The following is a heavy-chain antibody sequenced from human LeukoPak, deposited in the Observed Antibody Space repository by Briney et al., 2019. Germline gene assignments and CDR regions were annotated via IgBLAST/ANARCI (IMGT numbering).Heavy chain of an antibody. Sequence: GGSLRLSCAASGFTFSSYSMNWVRQAPGKGLEWVSSISSSSTYIFYADSMKGRFTISRDNSKNTLYLQMNSLRAEDTAVYYCAKGSNWGSRYFDYWGQGTLVTVSS. CDR3: AKGSNWGSRYFDY. CDR2: ISSSSTYI. J-gene: IGHJ4*02. D-gene: IGHD7-27*01. V-gene: IGHV3-21*01. CDR1: GFTFSSYS.